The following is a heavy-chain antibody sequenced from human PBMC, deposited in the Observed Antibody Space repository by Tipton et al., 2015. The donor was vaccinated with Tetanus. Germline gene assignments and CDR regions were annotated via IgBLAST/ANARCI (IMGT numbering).Heavy chain of an antibody. J-gene: IGHJ4*02. D-gene: IGHD2-2*01. Sequence: TLSLTCTVSGGSISGSYWNWIRQPPGKGLEWIGYAYYNGNNHYNPALKSRVTISVDTSKNQFSLKLSSVTAADTAIYYCAREVPAAGHFDSWGQGTLVTVSS. CDR3: AREVPAAGHFDS. CDR1: GGSISGSY. CDR2: AYYNGNN. V-gene: IGHV4-59*01.